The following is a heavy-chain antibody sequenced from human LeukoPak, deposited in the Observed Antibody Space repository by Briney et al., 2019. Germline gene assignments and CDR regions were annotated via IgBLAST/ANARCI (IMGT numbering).Heavy chain of an antibody. V-gene: IGHV4-39*07. CDR2: IYYSGST. CDR3: ARGHVWSGPSYYMDV. Sequence: PSETLSLTCTVSGGSISSSSYYWGWIRQPPGKGLEWIGSIYYSGSTFYNPSLKSRVTISVDTSKNQFSLKLSSVTAADTAVYYCARGHVWSGPSYYMDVWGKGTTVTVSS. CDR1: GGSISSSSYY. D-gene: IGHD3-3*02. J-gene: IGHJ6*03.